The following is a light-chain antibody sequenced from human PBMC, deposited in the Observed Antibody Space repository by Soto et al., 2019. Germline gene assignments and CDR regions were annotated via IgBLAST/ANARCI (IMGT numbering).Light chain of an antibody. CDR2: GAS. CDR1: QSLGSD. V-gene: IGKV3-15*01. J-gene: IGKJ1*01. CDR3: QQYDKWPT. Sequence: EIVMTQSPATLSVSPGDRVTLSCRASQSLGSDLAWYQQKPGQAPRVLIFGASTRATGIPARFSGSGSGTEFTLTISSLQSEDFGVYYCQQYDKWPTFGQGTKVEIK.